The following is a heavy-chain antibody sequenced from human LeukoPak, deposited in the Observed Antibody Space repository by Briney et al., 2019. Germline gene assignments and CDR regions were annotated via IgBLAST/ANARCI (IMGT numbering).Heavy chain of an antibody. Sequence: PSETLSLTCSVSGGSISTYYWTWIRQPPGKGLEWIGYIYYSGSTNYNPSLKSRVTISLDTSKNQFSLKLSSVTAADTAVYYCARGSRGYCSSTSCSGYMDVWGKGTTVTVSS. CDR1: GGSISTYY. D-gene: IGHD2-2*01. J-gene: IGHJ6*03. CDR3: ARGSRGYCSSTSCSGYMDV. CDR2: IYYSGST. V-gene: IGHV4-59*01.